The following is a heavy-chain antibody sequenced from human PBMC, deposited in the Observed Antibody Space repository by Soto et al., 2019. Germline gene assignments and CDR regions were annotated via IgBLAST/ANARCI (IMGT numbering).Heavy chain of an antibody. CDR3: ARDADYFDGTRWYDGYGM. J-gene: IGHJ6*01. D-gene: IGHD3-9*01. CDR2: IQFDGSQK. Sequence: PDRSLRLSCVASGFSLSRFWMNWVRPAPWKGMEWVSNIQFDGSQKSYVDSVTGRFTISRDNTENSLHLQMYSLRADDKAVYYSARDADYFDGTRWYDGYGM. CDR1: GFSLSRFW. V-gene: IGHV3-7*01.